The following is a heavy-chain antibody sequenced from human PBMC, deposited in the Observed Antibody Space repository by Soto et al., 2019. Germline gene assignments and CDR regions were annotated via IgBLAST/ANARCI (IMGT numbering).Heavy chain of an antibody. Sequence: QVQLQQSGPGLVKPSQTLSLTCAISGDSVSSNSAAWNWIRQSPSRGLEWLGRTYYRSKWYNDYAVSVKSRITINPATSKNQFSLQLNSVTPEDTAVYYCARARGRTKLGPWNYYYYGMDVWGQGTTVTVSS. CDR2: TYYRSKWYN. V-gene: IGHV6-1*01. J-gene: IGHJ6*02. D-gene: IGHD3-16*01. CDR1: GDSVSSNSAA. CDR3: ARARGRTKLGPWNYYYYGMDV.